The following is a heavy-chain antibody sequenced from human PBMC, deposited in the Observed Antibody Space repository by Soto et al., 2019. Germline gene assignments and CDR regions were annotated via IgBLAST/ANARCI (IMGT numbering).Heavy chain of an antibody. D-gene: IGHD2-15*01. Sequence: NPGESLKISCKGSGYSFSTYWIGWVRQMPGKGLEWMGLIYPGDSDTRYSPSFQGQVTISADKSISTAYLRWSSLKASDTAMYYCARHGSAIDIWGQGTMVTVSS. J-gene: IGHJ3*02. CDR2: IYPGDSDT. CDR3: ARHGSAIDI. V-gene: IGHV5-51*01. CDR1: GYSFSTYW.